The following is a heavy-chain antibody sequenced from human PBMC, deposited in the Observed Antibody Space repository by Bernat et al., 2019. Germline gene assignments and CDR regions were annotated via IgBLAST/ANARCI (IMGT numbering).Heavy chain of an antibody. D-gene: IGHD3-16*01. CDR3: AKDGSRGIQLGEFGTLGMDV. J-gene: IGHJ6*02. CDR1: GFTFRNYG. CDR2: TRYDGDNK. Sequence: QVQLVESGGGVVQPGGSLRLSFAASGFTFRNYGMHWVRQTPTKGLEWVAFTRYDGDNKYYLDSVKGRFTISRDNSKNTLYLQMNSLRTEDTAVYYCAKDGSRGIQLGEFGTLGMDVWGQGTTVTVSS. V-gene: IGHV3-30*02.